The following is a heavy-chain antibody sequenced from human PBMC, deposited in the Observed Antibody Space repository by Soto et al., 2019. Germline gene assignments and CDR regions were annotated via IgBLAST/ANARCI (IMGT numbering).Heavy chain of an antibody. CDR2: ISSSSSTI. CDR3: ARAYYYDSSGYLNWFGP. V-gene: IGHV3-48*01. J-gene: IGHJ5*02. D-gene: IGHD3-22*01. Sequence: GGSLRLSCAASGFTFSSYSMNWVRQAPGKGLEWVSYISSSSSTIYYADSVKGRFTISRDNAKNSLYLQMNSLRAEDTAVYYCARAYYYDSSGYLNWFGPWGQGTLVTVSS. CDR1: GFTFSSYS.